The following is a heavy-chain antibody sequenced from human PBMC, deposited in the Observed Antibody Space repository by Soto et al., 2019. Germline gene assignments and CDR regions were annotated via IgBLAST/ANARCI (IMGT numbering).Heavy chain of an antibody. CDR2: ISSSSSYI. D-gene: IGHD2-15*01. CDR3: ARVYGYSAFGYYYYGMDV. CDR1: GFTFSSYS. V-gene: IGHV3-21*01. J-gene: IGHJ6*02. Sequence: GGSLRLSCAASGFTFSSYSMNWVRQAPGKGLEWVSSISSSSSYIYYADSVKGRFTISRDNAKNSLYLQMNSLRAEDTAVYYCARVYGYSAFGYYYYGMDVWGQGTTVTVSS.